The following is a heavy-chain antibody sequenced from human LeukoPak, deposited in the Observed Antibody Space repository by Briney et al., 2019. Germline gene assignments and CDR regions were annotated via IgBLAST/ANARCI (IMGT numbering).Heavy chain of an antibody. V-gene: IGHV3-33*01. CDR2: IWYDGSNK. CDR1: GFTFSSYG. D-gene: IGHD4-17*01. J-gene: IGHJ6*02. Sequence: GRSLRLSCAASGFTFSSYGMHWVRQAPGKGLEWVAVIWYDGSNKYYADSVKGRFTISRDNSKNTLYLQMNSLRAEDTAVYYCARDETHDYGDYVISYYYYGVDVWGQGTTVTVSS. CDR3: ARDETHDYGDYVISYYYYGVDV.